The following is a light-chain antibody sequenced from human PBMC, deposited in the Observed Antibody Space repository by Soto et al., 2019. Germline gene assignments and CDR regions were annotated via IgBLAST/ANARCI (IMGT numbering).Light chain of an antibody. Sequence: QSVLTQPPSVYEAAEQRVTISCIGSSSNIGAGYEAHWYQQVPGTAPKLLIYENNKRPSGVPDRFSGSKSGTSASLAITGLHAEDEAEYYCQSYDSSLSGYVFGTGTKLTVL. CDR2: ENN. V-gene: IGLV1-40*01. CDR3: QSYDSSLSGYV. CDR1: SSNIGAGYE. J-gene: IGLJ1*01.